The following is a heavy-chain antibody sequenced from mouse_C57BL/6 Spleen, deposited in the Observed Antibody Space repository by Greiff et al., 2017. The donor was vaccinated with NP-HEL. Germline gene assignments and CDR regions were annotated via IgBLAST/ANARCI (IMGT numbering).Heavy chain of an antibody. V-gene: IGHV1-64*01. D-gene: IGHD2-4*01. CDR3: ARSVYYDYDGAYWYFDV. CDR1: GYTFTSYW. CDR2: IHPNSGST. J-gene: IGHJ1*03. Sequence: QVQLQQPGAELVKPGASVKLSCKASGYTFTSYWMHWVKQRPGQGLEWIGMIHPNSGSTNYNEKFKSKATLTVDKSSSTAYMQLSSLTSEDSAVYYCARSVYYDYDGAYWYFDVWGTGTTVTVSS.